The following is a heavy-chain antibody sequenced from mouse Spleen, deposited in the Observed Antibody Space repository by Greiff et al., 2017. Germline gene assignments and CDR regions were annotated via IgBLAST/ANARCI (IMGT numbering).Heavy chain of an antibody. D-gene: IGHD2-4*01. Sequence: VQLQQSGAELARPGASVKLSCKASGYTFTSYGISWVKQRTGQGLEWIGEIYPRSGNTYYNEKFKGKATLTADKSSSTAYMELRSLTSEDSAVYFCARSPFYYDYDEAWFAYWGQGTLVTVSA. CDR3: ARSPFYYDYDEAWFAY. J-gene: IGHJ3*01. CDR1: GYTFTSYG. CDR2: IYPRSGNT. V-gene: IGHV1-81*01.